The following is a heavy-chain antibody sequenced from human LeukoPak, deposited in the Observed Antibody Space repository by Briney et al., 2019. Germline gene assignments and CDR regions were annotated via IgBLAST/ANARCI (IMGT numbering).Heavy chain of an antibody. CDR1: GYTFTGYY. CDR3: ARVGRVPYYDFWSGSDFDY. V-gene: IGHV1-2*06. CDR2: INPNSGGT. Sequence: ASVKVSCKASGYTFTGYYMHWVRQAPGQGLEWMGRINPNSGGTNYAQKFQGRVTMTRDTSISTAYMELSRLRSDDTAVYYCARVGRVPYYDFWSGSDFDYWGQGTLVTVSS. J-gene: IGHJ4*02. D-gene: IGHD3-3*01.